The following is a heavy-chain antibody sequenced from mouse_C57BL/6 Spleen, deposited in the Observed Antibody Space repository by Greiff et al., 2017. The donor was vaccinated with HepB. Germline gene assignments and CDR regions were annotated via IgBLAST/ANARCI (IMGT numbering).Heavy chain of an antibody. CDR2: IWSDGST. J-gene: IGHJ4*01. CDR1: GFSLTSYG. V-gene: IGHV2-6*03. Sequence: QVQLQQSGPGLVAPSQSLSITCTVSGFSLTSYGVHWVRQPPGKGLEWLVVIWSDGSTTYNSALKSRLSISKDNSKSQVFLKMNSLQTDDTAMYYCARDYYGSGGTAMDYWGQGTSVTVSS. CDR3: ARDYYGSGGTAMDY. D-gene: IGHD1-1*01.